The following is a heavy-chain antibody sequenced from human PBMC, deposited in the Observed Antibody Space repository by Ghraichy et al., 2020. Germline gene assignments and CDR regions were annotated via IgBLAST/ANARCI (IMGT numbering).Heavy chain of an antibody. CDR1: GDSISPYY. V-gene: IGHV4-59*03. CDR2: IHYSGNT. D-gene: IGHD2/OR15-2a*01. CDR3: AKYRQEKAFDV. J-gene: IGHJ3*01. Sequence: SETLSLTCTVSGDSISPYYWSWIRQSPGKGLEWIGYIHYSGNTNYNPYNPSLKSRVTMSVDTSKNQFSLKLTPVTAADTAIYYCAKYRQEKAFDVWGQGTMVTVSA.